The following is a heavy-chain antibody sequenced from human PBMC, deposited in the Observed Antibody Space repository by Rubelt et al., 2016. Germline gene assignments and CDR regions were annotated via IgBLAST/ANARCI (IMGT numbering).Heavy chain of an antibody. V-gene: IGHV3-72*01. J-gene: IGHJ3*01. CDR1: GFTFSDHY. D-gene: IGHD3/OR15-3a*01. Sequence: EVQLVESGGGLVQPGGSLRLSCAASGFTFSDHYMDWVRQAPGKGLEWVGRTRNKANSHTTEYAASVKGRFTISRDDSKNSLYLQMNSLKTEDTALYYCSTGMVGLVIITQDAFGLWGPGTMVTVSS. CDR2: TRNKANSHTT. CDR3: STGMVGLVIITQDAFGL.